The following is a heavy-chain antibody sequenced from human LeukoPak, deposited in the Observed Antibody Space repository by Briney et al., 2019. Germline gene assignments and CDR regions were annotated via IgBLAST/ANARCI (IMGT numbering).Heavy chain of an antibody. D-gene: IGHD3-10*01. CDR2: IYANGNT. Sequence: GGPLRLSCAVSGFTVSDNYITWVRQAPGKGLEWVSVIYANGNTYYGDSMQGRLTISRDKSKNTVFLQMNSLRVEDTAMYYCARVGEGELGNWFDPWGQGALVTVSS. CDR1: GFTVSDNY. V-gene: IGHV3-53*01. CDR3: ARVGEGELGNWFDP. J-gene: IGHJ5*02.